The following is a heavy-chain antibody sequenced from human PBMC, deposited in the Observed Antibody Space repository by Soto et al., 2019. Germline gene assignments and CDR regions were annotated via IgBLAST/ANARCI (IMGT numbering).Heavy chain of an antibody. D-gene: IGHD3-10*01. CDR2: IYYSGRT. CDR3: TSVAYGTTSPDY. J-gene: IGHJ4*02. CDR1: GCSFSNFD. Sequence: SETLSLTCAVSGCSFSNFDWSWIRQPPGNGLEWIGYIYYSGRTNYHPSLKSRVTISVDTSKKQFSLKLSSVTAADTAVYYCTSVAYGTTSPDYWGQGTLVTVSS. V-gene: IGHV4-59*01.